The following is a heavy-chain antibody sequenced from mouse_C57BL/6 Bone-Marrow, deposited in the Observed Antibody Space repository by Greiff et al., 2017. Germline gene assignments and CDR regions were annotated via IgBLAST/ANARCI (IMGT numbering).Heavy chain of an antibody. J-gene: IGHJ3*01. CDR1: GYTFTSYG. Sequence: VQLQQSGAELARPGASVKLSCKASGYTFTSYGISWVKQRTGQGLEWIGEIYPRSGNTYYNEKFKGKATLTADKSSSTAYMELRSLTSEDSAVFFCERNRSYPAWFAYWGQGTLVTVSA. CDR2: IYPRSGNT. V-gene: IGHV1-81*01. D-gene: IGHD1-1*01. CDR3: ERNRSYPAWFAY.